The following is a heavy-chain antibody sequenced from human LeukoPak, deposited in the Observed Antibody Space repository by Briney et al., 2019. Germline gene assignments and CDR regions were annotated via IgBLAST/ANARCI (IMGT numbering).Heavy chain of an antibody. CDR2: IHPSGML. Sequence: PSETLSLTCTVSGASFNTDDQYWNWIRQRPGKCLEWIGSIHPSGMLYNNPSLESRVTMSRDTSKNQFSLNLNSVTAADTAVYFCSRGLDSRKLGYWGQGILVTVSS. J-gene: IGHJ4*02. CDR1: GASFNTDDQY. CDR3: SRGLDSRKLGY. V-gene: IGHV4-31*03. D-gene: IGHD3-22*01.